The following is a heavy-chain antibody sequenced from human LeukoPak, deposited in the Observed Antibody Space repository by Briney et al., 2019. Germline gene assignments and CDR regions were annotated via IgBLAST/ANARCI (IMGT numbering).Heavy chain of an antibody. CDR2: IKEDGSEK. V-gene: IGHV3-7*01. CDR1: GFTFIWYW. J-gene: IGHJ4*02. D-gene: IGHD2-21*02. Sequence: GGSLRLSCAASGFTFIWYWMSSFRQAPGKGLDTVANIKEDGSEKYYVDSVKGRFTISRDNAKNSLYLQMNSLRVEDTAVYYCARLTRGSTEVHWGQGTLVTVSS. CDR3: ARLTRGSTEVH.